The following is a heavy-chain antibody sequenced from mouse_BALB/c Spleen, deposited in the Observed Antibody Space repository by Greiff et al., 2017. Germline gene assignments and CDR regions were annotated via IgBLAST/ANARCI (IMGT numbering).Heavy chain of an antibody. V-gene: IGHV3-2*02. Sequence: EVQLQQSGPGLVKPSQSLSLTCTVTGYSITSDYAWNWIRQFPGNKLEWMGYISYSGSTSYNPSLKSRISITRDTSKNQFFLQLNSVTTEDTATYYCARTPYYYGSSYRYFDVWGAGTTVTVSS. CDR2: ISYSGST. CDR3: ARTPYYYGSSYRYFDV. D-gene: IGHD1-1*01. CDR1: GYSITSDYA. J-gene: IGHJ1*01.